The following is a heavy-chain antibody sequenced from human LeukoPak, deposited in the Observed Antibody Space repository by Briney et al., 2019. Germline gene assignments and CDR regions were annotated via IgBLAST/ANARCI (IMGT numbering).Heavy chain of an antibody. CDR1: GYTLTELS. D-gene: IGHD2-2*01. Sequence: ASVKVSCKVSGYTLTELSMHWVRQAPGKGLEWMGGFDPEDGETIYAQKFQGRVTMTEDTSTDTAYMELSSLRSEDTAVYYCAALGPVVPAAPVDYWGQGTLVTVSS. J-gene: IGHJ4*02. V-gene: IGHV1-24*01. CDR3: AALGPVVPAAPVDY. CDR2: FDPEDGET.